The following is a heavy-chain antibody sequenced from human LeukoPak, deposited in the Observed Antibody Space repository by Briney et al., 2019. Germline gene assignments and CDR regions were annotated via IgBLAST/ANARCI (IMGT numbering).Heavy chain of an antibody. V-gene: IGHV1-8*01. CDR1: GYTFSSHD. J-gene: IGHJ4*02. D-gene: IGHD6-13*01. CDR2: LSTDNDDT. Sequence: EASVKDSCKASGYTFSSHDLNWVRQAPGHGLEWMGWLSTDNDDTGYAQKFQGRVTMTRDTSISTVYMELRSLTSDDTGVYYCARGGLAAETSGFGYWGQGTLVTVSA. CDR3: ARGGLAAETSGFGY.